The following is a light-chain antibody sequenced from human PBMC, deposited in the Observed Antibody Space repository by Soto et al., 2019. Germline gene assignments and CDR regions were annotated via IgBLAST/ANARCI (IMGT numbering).Light chain of an antibody. V-gene: IGKV4-1*01. CDR2: WAS. CDR1: QNVLYSSNNKNY. Sequence: DIVMTQSPDSLAVSLGERATINCKSSQNVLYSSNNKNYLAWYQHKVGQAPKLLIYWASTRESGVPDRFSGSGSGTDFTLTISSLQAEDVAVYYCQQYYSSPVTFGQGTKLEI. J-gene: IGKJ2*01. CDR3: QQYYSSPVT.